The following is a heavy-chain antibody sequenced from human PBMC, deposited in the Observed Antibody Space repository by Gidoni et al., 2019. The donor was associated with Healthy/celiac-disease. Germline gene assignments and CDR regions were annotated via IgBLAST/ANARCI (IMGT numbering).Heavy chain of an antibody. CDR3: ARRLVDLPMDV. J-gene: IGHJ6*02. Sequence: QVQLVQSGAEVKKPGSPVQVSCKASGGTFSSYAISWVRQAPGQGLEWMGGIIPIFGTANYAQKFQGRVTITADKSTSTAYMELSSLRSEDTAVYYCARRLVDLPMDVWGQGTTVTVSS. CDR1: GGTFSSYA. V-gene: IGHV1-69*06. CDR2: IIPIFGTA. D-gene: IGHD2-21*01.